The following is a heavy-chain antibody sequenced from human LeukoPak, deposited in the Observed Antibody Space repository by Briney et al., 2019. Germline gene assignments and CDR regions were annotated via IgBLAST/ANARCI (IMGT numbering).Heavy chain of an antibody. D-gene: IGHD3-10*01. CDR3: ARMNYYVSGADIWYFDY. CDR1: GFTFSSYA. CDR2: ITTAGDKK. J-gene: IGHJ4*02. V-gene: IGHV3-23*01. Sequence: GGSLRLSCAVSGFTFSSYAMSWVRHPPGQGLEWVAGITTAGDKKVYADSVKGRFTISRDNSKNTLYLQMNSLRAEDTAVYYCARMNYYVSGADIWYFDYWGQGILVTVSS.